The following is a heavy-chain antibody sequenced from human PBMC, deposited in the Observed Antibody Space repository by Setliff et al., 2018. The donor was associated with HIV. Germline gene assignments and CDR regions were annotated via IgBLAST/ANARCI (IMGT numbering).Heavy chain of an antibody. J-gene: IGHJ5*02. CDR3: ARVTWIQLWLGWFDP. CDR1: GGSIGSGGSY. CDR2: SYYRGST. D-gene: IGHD5-18*01. Sequence: PSETLSLTCTVSGGSIGSGGSYWSWIRQHPGKGLEWIGYSYYRGSTNYNPSLKSRVTISVDTSKNQFSLKLGSVTAADTAVYFCARVTWIQLWLGWFDPWGQGTLVTVSS. V-gene: IGHV4-61*08.